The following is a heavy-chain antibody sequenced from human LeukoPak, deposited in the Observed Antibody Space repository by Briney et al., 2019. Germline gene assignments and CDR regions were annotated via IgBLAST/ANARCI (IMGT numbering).Heavy chain of an antibody. D-gene: IGHD1-1*01. Sequence: ASAKVSCKASGGTFSSYAISWVRQAPGQGLEWMGRIIPILGIANYAQKFQGRVTITADKSTSTAYMELSSLRSEDTAVYYCASGTGLSSAPLDYWGQGTLVTVSS. V-gene: IGHV1-69*04. J-gene: IGHJ4*02. CDR3: ASGTGLSSAPLDY. CDR1: GGTFSSYA. CDR2: IIPILGIA.